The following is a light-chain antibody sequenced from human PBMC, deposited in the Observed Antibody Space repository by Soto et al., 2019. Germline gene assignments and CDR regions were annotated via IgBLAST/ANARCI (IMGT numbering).Light chain of an antibody. V-gene: IGKV3-20*01. CDR1: QRVSSSY. J-gene: IGKJ5*01. Sequence: EIVLTQSPGTLSLSPGESATLSCRASQRVSSSYLAWYQQKPGQAPRLLIYGASSRATGIPDRFSGSGSGTDFTLTISRLEPEDFVLYYCQQCGSSPTFGQGTRLVI. CDR2: GAS. CDR3: QQCGSSPT.